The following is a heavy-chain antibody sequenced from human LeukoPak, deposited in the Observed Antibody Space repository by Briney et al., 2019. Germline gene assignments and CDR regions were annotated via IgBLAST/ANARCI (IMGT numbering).Heavy chain of an antibody. D-gene: IGHD6-13*01. J-gene: IGHJ4*02. CDR2: INHSGST. CDR1: GGSFSGYY. CDR3: ARGEIAQD. Sequence: SETLSLTCAVYGGSFSGYYWSWIRHPPGKGLEWIGEINHSGSTNYNPSLKSRVTISVDTSKNQLSLKLSSVTAADTAVYYCARGEIAQDWGQGTLVTVSS. V-gene: IGHV4-34*01.